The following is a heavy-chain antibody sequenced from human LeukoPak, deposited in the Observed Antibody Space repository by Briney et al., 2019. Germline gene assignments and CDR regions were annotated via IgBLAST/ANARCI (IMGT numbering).Heavy chain of an antibody. D-gene: IGHD2-2*01. CDR3: AKDSPVSTY. CDR1: GFTISSYG. J-gene: IGHJ4*02. CDR2: IGGADDST. Sequence: PGGSLRLSCTASGFTISSYGLSWVRQTPPKGLEWISSIGGADDSTYYADSVKVPFTISRDTSKNTLYLQMDSLKAEYTAIYHCAKDSPVSTYWGQGTLVTVSS. V-gene: IGHV3-23*01.